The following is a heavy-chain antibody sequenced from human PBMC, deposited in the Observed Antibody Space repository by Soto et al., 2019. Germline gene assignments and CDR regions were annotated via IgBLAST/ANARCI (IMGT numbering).Heavy chain of an antibody. V-gene: IGHV4-34*01. CDR2: INHSGST. D-gene: IGHD2-15*01. CDR3: ARGRTPTQGGYCSGGSCYGSWFDP. CDR1: GGSFSGYY. Sequence: SETLSLTCAVYGGSFSGYYWSWIRQPPGKGLEWIGEINHSGSTNYNPSLKSRVTISVDTSKNQFSLKLSSVTAADTAVYYCARGRTPTQGGYCSGGSCYGSWFDPWGQGTLVTVSS. J-gene: IGHJ5*02.